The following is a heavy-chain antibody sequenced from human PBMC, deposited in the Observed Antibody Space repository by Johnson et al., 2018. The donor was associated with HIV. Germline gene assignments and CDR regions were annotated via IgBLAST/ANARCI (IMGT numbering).Heavy chain of an antibody. D-gene: IGHD6-13*01. CDR1: GFTFDDYA. CDR3: AKRRGVFYDAFDI. J-gene: IGHJ3*02. Sequence: VQLVESGGGLVQPGRSLRLSCAASGFTFDDYAMHWVRQAPGKGLELVSGISWNSGSIGYVDSVKGRFTISRDNAKNTLYLQMNSLRAEDTAVYYCAKRRGVFYDAFDIWGQGTMVTVSS. V-gene: IGHV3-9*01. CDR2: ISWNSGSI.